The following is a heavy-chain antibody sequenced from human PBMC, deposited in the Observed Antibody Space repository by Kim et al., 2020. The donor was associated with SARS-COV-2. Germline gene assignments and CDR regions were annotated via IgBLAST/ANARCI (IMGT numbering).Heavy chain of an antibody. V-gene: IGHV4-59*08. CDR2: IYYSGST. CDR3: SRYRSSGWYVGYFDS. J-gene: IGHJ4*02. CDR1: GGSISSYY. Sequence: SETLSLTCTVSGGSISSYYWSWIRQPPGKGLEWIGYIYYSGSTNYNPSLKSRVTISVDTSKNQFSLKLSSVTAADTAVYYCSRYRSSGWYVGYFDSWGQG. D-gene: IGHD6-19*01.